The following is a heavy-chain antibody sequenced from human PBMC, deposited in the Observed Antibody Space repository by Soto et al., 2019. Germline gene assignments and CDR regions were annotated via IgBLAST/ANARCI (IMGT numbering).Heavy chain of an antibody. CDR3: ARRLYCSLSYRSSYGMYP. CDR1: GYRFTSYW. J-gene: IGHJ6*02. V-gene: IGHV5-51*01. CDR2: IYPGDSDN. Sequence: PWKALNVTGNDSGYRFTSYWIGWVRQMPGKGLEWMGIIYPGDSDNRYSPSFQGQVTISADKSISTAYLQWSSLKASDTAMYYCARRLYCSLSYRSSYGMYPRGQRNTLTVS. D-gene: IGHD3-10*01.